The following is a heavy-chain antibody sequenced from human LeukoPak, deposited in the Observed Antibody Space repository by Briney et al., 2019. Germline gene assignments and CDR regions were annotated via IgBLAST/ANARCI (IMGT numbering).Heavy chain of an antibody. J-gene: IGHJ3*02. Sequence: SETLSLTCTVSGGSISSSSYYWGWIRQPPGKGLEWIASIYYSGSTYYNPSLRSRVTISVHTSKNQFSLDLSSVTAADTAVYYCARNFGVSNFDIWGQGTLVTVSS. CDR3: ARNFGVSNFDI. V-gene: IGHV4-39*01. CDR2: IYYSGST. CDR1: GGSISSSSYY. D-gene: IGHD3-3*01.